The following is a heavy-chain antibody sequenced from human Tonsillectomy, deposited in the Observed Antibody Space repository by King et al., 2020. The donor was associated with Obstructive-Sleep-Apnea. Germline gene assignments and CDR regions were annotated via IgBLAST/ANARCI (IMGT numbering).Heavy chain of an antibody. CDR2: INTGNGNT. D-gene: IGHD3-10*01. Sequence: VQLVQSGAEVKKPGASVKVSCKASGYTFTSYAMHWVRQAPGQRLEWMGWINTGNGNTKDSQKFQGRVTITRDTSASTAYMELSSLRSEDTAVYYCARELWFRELSFDYWGQGTLVTVSS. J-gene: IGHJ4*02. CDR1: GYTFTSYA. CDR3: ARELWFRELSFDY. V-gene: IGHV1-3*04.